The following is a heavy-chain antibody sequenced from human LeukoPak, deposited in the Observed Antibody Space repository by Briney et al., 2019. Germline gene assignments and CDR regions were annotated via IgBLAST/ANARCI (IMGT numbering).Heavy chain of an antibody. Sequence: GSLRLSCVASGFTFSSYGMHWVRQAPGKGLEWVAVISYDGSNKYYADSVKGRFTISRDNSKNTLYLQMNSLRAEDTAVYYCAKDLRSSGYNGFDYWGQGTLVTVSS. D-gene: IGHD3-22*01. CDR1: GFTFSSYG. V-gene: IGHV3-30*18. J-gene: IGHJ4*02. CDR3: AKDLRSSGYNGFDY. CDR2: ISYDGSNK.